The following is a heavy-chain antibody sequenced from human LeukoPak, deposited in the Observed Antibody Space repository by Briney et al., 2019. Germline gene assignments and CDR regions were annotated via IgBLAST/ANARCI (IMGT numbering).Heavy chain of an antibody. CDR2: IFYSGSA. J-gene: IGHJ4*02. D-gene: IGHD2-15*01. Sequence: KPSETLSLTCTVSGGSISSSSYYWGWIRQPPGKGLEWIGSIFYSGSAYYNPSLKSRVTISVDTSKNQFSLKLSSVTAADTAVYYCATTGQDIVVVVAATRVDYWGQGTLVTVSS. CDR1: GGSISSSSYY. V-gene: IGHV4-39*01. CDR3: ATTGQDIVVVVAATRVDY.